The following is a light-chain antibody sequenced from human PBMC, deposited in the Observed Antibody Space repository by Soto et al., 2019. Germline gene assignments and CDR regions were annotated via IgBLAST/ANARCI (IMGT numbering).Light chain of an antibody. J-gene: IGKJ3*01. CDR3: QQRATWPPGFT. CDR1: QSVSRY. CDR2: DAS. Sequence: EIVLTQSPATLSLSPGERATLSCRASQSVSRYLAWYQQKPCQAPRLLIYDASNRATGIPDRFSGSVSGTDFTLTISSLEPDDFAVYFCQQRATWPPGFTFGPGTKVDFK. V-gene: IGKV3-11*01.